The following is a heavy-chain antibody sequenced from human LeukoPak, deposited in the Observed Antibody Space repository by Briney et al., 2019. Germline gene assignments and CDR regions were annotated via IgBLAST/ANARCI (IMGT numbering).Heavy chain of an antibody. CDR1: GFNFDRYT. CDR2: AGWAGGTT. D-gene: IGHD3-10*02. V-gene: IGHV3-43*01. CDR3: AKELDTMFFDY. J-gene: IGHJ4*02. Sequence: GGSLRLSCATSGFNFDRYTMHWVRHAPGKGLEWVSLAGWAGGTTFYSDSVRGRFTISRDSGRKSVYLQMNSLTTDDTAFYFCAKELDTMFFDYWGQGALVTVSS.